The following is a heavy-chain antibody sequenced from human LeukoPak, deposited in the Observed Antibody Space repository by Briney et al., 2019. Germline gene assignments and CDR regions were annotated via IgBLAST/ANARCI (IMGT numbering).Heavy chain of an antibody. D-gene: IGHD6-13*01. V-gene: IGHV3-30*18. CDR3: AKAAAAPV. CDR2: ISYDGSNK. CDR1: GFTFSSYG. J-gene: IGHJ4*02. Sequence: WGSLRLSCAASGFTFSSYGMHWVRQAPGKGLEWVAVISYDGSNKYYADSVKGRFTISRDNSKNTLYLQMNSLRAEDTAVYYCAKAAAAPVWGQGTLVTVSS.